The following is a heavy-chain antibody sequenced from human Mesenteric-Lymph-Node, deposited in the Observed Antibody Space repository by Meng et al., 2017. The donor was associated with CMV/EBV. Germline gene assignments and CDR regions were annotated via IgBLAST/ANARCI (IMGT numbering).Heavy chain of an antibody. CDR2: IFHSGST. J-gene: IGHJ4*02. CDR1: GSDW. V-gene: IGHV4-4*02. CDR3: ARAGRLISFYYGSGSYPHDY. Sequence: GSDWWSWVRQSPEKGLEWIGQIFHSGSTNYNPSFKSRVTISVDKSKNQFSLRLTSVTAADTAVYYCARAGRLISFYYGSGSYPHDYWGQGALVTVSS. D-gene: IGHD3-10*01.